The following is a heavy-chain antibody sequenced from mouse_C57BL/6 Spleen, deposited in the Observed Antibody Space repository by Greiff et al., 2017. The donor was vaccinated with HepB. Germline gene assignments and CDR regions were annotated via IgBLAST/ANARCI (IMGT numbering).Heavy chain of an antibody. CDR3: ARSSVYYAMDY. CDR2: INPSTGGT. V-gene: IGHV1-42*01. Sequence: EVQGVESGPELVKPGASVKISCKASGYSFTGYYMNWVKQSPEKSLEWIGEINPSTGGTTYNQKFKAKATLTVDKSSSTAYMQLKSLTSEDSAVYYCARSSVYYAMDYWGQGTSVTVSS. CDR1: GYSFTGYY. J-gene: IGHJ4*01.